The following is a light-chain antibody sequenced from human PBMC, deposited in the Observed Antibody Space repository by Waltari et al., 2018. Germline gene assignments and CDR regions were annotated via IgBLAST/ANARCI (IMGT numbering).Light chain of an antibody. Sequence: EVVLTQSPAPLSLSPGERATLSRWASQTVSTYLAWYHQKPGQAPRLLIYDASNRATGIPARFSGSGSGTDFTLTISSLEPDDFGLYYCQQRSSWPLTFGGGSKVEIK. CDR1: QTVSTY. V-gene: IGKV3-11*01. CDR2: DAS. CDR3: QQRSSWPLT. J-gene: IGKJ4*01.